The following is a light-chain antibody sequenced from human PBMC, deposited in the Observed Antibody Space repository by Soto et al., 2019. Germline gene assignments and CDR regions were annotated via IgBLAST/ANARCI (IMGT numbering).Light chain of an antibody. CDR2: END. Sequence: QSVLTQPASVSGSPGQSITISCTGTSSDVGGYNYVCWYQQLSGTAPKLLIYENDKRPSGIPDRFSGSKSGTSATLGITGLQTGDEADYYCGTWDSSLSADVFGTGTKVTVL. CDR3: GTWDSSLSADV. V-gene: IGLV1-51*02. CDR1: SSDVGGYNY. J-gene: IGLJ1*01.